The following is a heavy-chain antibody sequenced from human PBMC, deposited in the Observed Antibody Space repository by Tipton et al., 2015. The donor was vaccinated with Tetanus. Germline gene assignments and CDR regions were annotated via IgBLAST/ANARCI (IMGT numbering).Heavy chain of an antibody. V-gene: IGHV4-34*01. D-gene: IGHD4-17*01. Sequence: LSLTCAVFGGSFSGYYWNWIRQPPGKGLEWIGQIDHRGSTSYHPSLKSRVTISVDTSKNQFSLNRSSETAAETAVYYCARWETVTTKNNYWGQGTLVTVSS. CDR2: IDHRGST. CDR1: GGSFSGYY. CDR3: ARWETVTTKNNY. J-gene: IGHJ4*02.